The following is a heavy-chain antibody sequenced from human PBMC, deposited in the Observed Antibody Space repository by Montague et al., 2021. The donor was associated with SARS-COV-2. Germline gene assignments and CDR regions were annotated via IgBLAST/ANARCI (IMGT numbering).Heavy chain of an antibody. V-gene: IGHV4-59*02. D-gene: IGHD3-3*01. CDR3: ARLSIGGPLIRWFDS. J-gene: IGHJ5*01. Sequence: ETLSLTCTVSGYSVTSSYWSWIRQPPGKGLQWIGFISHSGITNXNSFFKSRVAISVNTSKNHFSLKLSSATAADTAVYYCARLSIGGPLIRWFDSWGQGTLVTVSS. CDR1: GYSVTSSY. CDR2: ISHSGIT.